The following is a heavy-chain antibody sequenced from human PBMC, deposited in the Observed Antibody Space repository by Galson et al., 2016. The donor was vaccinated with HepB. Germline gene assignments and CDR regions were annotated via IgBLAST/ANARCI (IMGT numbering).Heavy chain of an antibody. Sequence: SETLSLTCTVSGGSISSSPYYCGWIRQPPGKGLEWIGNVYYSGSTYYNPSLKSRVTISVDTSKNQFSLKLTSVTAADTAVYYCATYLGGIVRVSDYWGQGTLVTVAS. CDR3: ATYLGGIVRVSDY. CDR1: GGSISSSPYY. CDR2: VYYSGST. D-gene: IGHD1-26*01. J-gene: IGHJ4*02. V-gene: IGHV4-39*01.